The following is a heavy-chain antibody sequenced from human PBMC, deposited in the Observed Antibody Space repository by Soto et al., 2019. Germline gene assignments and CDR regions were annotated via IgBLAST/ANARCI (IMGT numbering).Heavy chain of an antibody. J-gene: IGHJ5*02. CDR3: ARADIIYCSGGSCCGEGVFYWFDP. V-gene: IGHV4-34*01. D-gene: IGHD2-15*01. CDR2: INHSGST. Sequence: PSXTLSLTCAVYGGSFSGYYWSWIRQPPGKGLEWIGEINHSGSTNYNPSLKSRVTISVDTSKNQFSLKLSSVTAADTAVYYCARADIIYCSGGSCCGEGVFYWFDPCGQGTLVTVSS. CDR1: GGSFSGYY.